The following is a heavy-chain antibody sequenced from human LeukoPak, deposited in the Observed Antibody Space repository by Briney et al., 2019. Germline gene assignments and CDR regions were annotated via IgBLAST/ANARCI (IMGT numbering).Heavy chain of an antibody. V-gene: IGHV3-33*06. CDR1: GFSFSAYS. CDR2: MWYDGSKD. Sequence: GKSLRLSCAASGFSFSAYSIHWVRQAPGKGLEWVAVMWYDGSKDYYADSVRGRFTISRDTPKNTLYLQINNLRAEDTAVYNCAKDRETYEYTFDYWGQGTLVTVSS. J-gene: IGHJ4*02. D-gene: IGHD6-6*01. CDR3: AKDRETYEYTFDY.